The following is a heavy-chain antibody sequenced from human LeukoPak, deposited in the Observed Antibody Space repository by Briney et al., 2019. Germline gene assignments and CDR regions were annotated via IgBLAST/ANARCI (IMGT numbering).Heavy chain of an antibody. V-gene: IGHV4-34*01. D-gene: IGHD4-17*01. CDR1: GGSFSGYY. J-gene: IGHJ6*03. CDR2: INHSGST. Sequence: SETLSLTCAVYGGSFSGYYWSWIRQPPGKGLEWIGEINHSGSTNYNPSLKSRVTISVDTSKNQFSLKLSSVTAADTAVYYCARVTTTVTILYYYYYMDVWGKGTTVTVSS. CDR3: ARVTTTVTILYYYYYMDV.